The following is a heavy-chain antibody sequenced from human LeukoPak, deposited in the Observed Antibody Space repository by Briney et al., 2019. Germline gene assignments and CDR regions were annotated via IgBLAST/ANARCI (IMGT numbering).Heavy chain of an antibody. Sequence: GGSLKISCKGSGYSFTSYWIGWVRQMPGKGLEWMGIIYPGDSDTRYSPSFQGQVTISADKSISTAYLQWSSLKAADTAMYYCARATVQYCSSTSCSTHRYFDYWGQGTLVTVSS. CDR2: IYPGDSDT. D-gene: IGHD2-2*02. J-gene: IGHJ4*02. CDR1: GYSFTSYW. CDR3: ARATVQYCSSTSCSTHRYFDY. V-gene: IGHV5-51*01.